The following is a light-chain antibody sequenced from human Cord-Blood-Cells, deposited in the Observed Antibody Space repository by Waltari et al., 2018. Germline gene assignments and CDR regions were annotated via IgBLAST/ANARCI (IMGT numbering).Light chain of an antibody. CDR2: CSS. CDR1: QSVLYSSNNKNY. J-gene: IGKJ3*01. V-gene: IGKV4-1*01. Sequence: DIVMTQSPDSPAASLGERATINCKSSQSVLYSSNNKNYLAWYQQKPGQPPKLLIYCSSTRESGVPDRFSGSGSGTDFTLTISSLQAEDVAVYYCQQYYSTPCTFGPGTKVDI. CDR3: QQYYSTPCT.